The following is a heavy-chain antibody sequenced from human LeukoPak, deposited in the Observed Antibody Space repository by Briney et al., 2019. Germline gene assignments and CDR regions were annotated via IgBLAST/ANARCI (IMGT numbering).Heavy chain of an antibody. CDR2: IYSGGST. V-gene: IGHV3-53*01. CDR3: ASGLRAVWIQLSGPDY. CDR1: GFAVSTNY. Sequence: GGSLRLSCAASGFAVSTNYMSWVRQAPGKGLEWVSVIYSGGSTYYSDSVKGRFTISRDNSKNTLYLQMNSLRAEDTAVYYCASGLRAVWIQLSGPDYWGQGTLVTVSS. D-gene: IGHD5-18*01. J-gene: IGHJ4*02.